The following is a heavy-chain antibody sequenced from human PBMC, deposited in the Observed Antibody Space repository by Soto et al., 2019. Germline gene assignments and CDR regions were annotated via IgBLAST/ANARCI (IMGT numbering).Heavy chain of an antibody. D-gene: IGHD6-19*01. CDR3: ASSIAVAGRTPYYYYGMDV. CDR2: IIPIFGTA. J-gene: IGHJ6*02. CDR1: GGTFSSYA. Sequence: ASVKVSCKASGGTFSSYAISWVRQAPGQGLEWMGGIIPIFGTANYAQKFQGRVTITADESTSTAYMELSSLRSEDTAVYFCASSIAVAGRTPYYYYGMDVWGQGTRSPSP. V-gene: IGHV1-69*13.